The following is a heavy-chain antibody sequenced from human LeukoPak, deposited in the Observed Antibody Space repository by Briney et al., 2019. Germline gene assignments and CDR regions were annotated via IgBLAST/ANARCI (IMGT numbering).Heavy chain of an antibody. CDR2: IKQDGSEK. J-gene: IGHJ4*02. CDR1: GFTFSRNW. V-gene: IGHV3-7*01. D-gene: IGHD6-19*01. CDR3: AGGVGWLADN. Sequence: PGGSLRLSCAGSGFTFSRNWMNWVRQAPGKGLEWEANIKQDGSEKYYVDSVKGRFTISRDNAKNSLHLQMNSLRVEDTAVYYCAGGVGWLADNWGQGTLVTVSS.